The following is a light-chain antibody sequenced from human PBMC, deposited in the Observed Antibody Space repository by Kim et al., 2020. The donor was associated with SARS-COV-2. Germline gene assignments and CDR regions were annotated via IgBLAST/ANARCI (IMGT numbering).Light chain of an antibody. CDR3: QSYDSSLSAWV. J-gene: IGLJ3*02. V-gene: IGLV1-44*01. Sequence: QSVLTQPPSASGTPGQRVTISCSGSSSNIGDNTVNWYQQVPGAAPKLLIYSNNERPSGVPDRFSGSKSGPSASLAITGLQAEDEADYYCQSYDSSLSAWVFGGGTQLTVL. CDR2: SNN. CDR1: SSNIGDNT.